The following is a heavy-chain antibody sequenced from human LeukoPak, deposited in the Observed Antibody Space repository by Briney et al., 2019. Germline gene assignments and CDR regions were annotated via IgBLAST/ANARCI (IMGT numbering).Heavy chain of an antibody. V-gene: IGHV4-61*02. J-gene: IGHJ6*03. CDR1: GGSISSGGYY. CDR2: IYTSGST. Sequence: SETLSLTCAVSGGSISSGGYYWSWIRQPAGKGLEWIGRIYTSGSTNYNPSLKSRVTISVDTSKNQFSLKLSSVTAADTAVYYCAREGIVVVPAATVRDYYYYMDVWGKGTTVTVSS. D-gene: IGHD2-2*01. CDR3: AREGIVVVPAATVRDYYYYMDV.